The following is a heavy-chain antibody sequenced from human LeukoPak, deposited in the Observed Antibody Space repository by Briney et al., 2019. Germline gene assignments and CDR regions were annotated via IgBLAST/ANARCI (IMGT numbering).Heavy chain of an antibody. CDR3: AREAYSSSWRGEYFDY. CDR1: GDSFSGNNY. D-gene: IGHD6-13*01. V-gene: IGHV4-4*02. CDR2: IYRSGAT. Sequence: SETLSLTCAVSGDSFSGNNYWTWVRQPPGQGLEWIGEIYRSGATNYNPSLKSRVTVSQDKSKNQFSLKLSSVTAADTAVYYCAREAYSSSWRGEYFDYWGQGTLVAVSS. J-gene: IGHJ4*02.